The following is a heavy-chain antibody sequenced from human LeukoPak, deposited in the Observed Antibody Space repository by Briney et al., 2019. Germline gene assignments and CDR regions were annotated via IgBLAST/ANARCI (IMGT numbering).Heavy chain of an antibody. V-gene: IGHV4-59*01. J-gene: IGHJ6*02. D-gene: IGHD1-26*01. CDR2: IYYSGST. Sequence: SETLSLTSTVSGGSISSYYWSWIRQPPGKGLEWIGYIYYSGSTNYNPSLKSRVTISVDTSKNQFSLKLSSVTAADTAVYYCARDSGRGYYYYGMDVWGQGTTVTVSS. CDR1: GGSISSYY. CDR3: ARDSGRGYYYYGMDV.